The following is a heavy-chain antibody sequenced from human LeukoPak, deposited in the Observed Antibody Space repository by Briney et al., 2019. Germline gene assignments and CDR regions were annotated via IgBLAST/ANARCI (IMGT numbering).Heavy chain of an antibody. CDR3: ARFGSDTYGYKYYFDS. Sequence: SETLSLTCNVSGGTISGYHWSWIRQPPGKGLEWIGYIYYSGSTNYNPSLKSRVTISVDTSKNQFSLRLTSVTAADTAVYYCARFGSDTYGYKYYFDSWGQGSLATVSS. J-gene: IGHJ4*02. D-gene: IGHD3-16*01. CDR1: GGTISGYH. CDR2: IYYSGST. V-gene: IGHV4-59*08.